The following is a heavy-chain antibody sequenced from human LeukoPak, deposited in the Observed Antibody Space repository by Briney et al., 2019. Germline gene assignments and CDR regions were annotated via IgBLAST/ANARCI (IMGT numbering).Heavy chain of an antibody. CDR1: GFRFSSYW. Sequence: GGSLRLSCAASGFRFSSYWMSWVRQAPGKGLGWVANIKQDGSEKSYVDSVKGRLTISRDNAKNALYLQMNSLRAEDTAVYYCARVLRGGFDYWGQGTLVTVSS. V-gene: IGHV3-7*01. D-gene: IGHD2-8*02. CDR2: IKQDGSEK. CDR3: ARVLRGGFDY. J-gene: IGHJ4*02.